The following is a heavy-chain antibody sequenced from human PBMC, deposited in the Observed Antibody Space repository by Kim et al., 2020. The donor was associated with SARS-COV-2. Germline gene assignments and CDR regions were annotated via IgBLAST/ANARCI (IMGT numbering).Heavy chain of an antibody. CDR2: ISSSGNST. CDR3: ARASSTSCPCYYMDV. D-gene: IGHD2-2*01. CDR1: EFTFSTYW. V-gene: IGHV3-74*01. Sequence: GGSLRLSCAASEFTFSTYWMYWVRQAPGKGLVWVSRISSSGNSTNYADSVKGRFTISRDNAKNTLYPQMNSLRAEDTAVYYCARASSTSCPCYYMDVWGKGTTVTVSS. J-gene: IGHJ6*03.